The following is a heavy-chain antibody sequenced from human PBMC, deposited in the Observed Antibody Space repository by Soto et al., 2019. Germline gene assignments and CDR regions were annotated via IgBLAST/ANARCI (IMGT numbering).Heavy chain of an antibody. Sequence: QVHLVQSGAEVKKPGASVKVSCKASGYTFTNYGVTWVRQAPGQGLEWMGWITPYNGNTHYAQKVQGRVTMTIDTSTSTAYMELWSLRSDDTAVYYCARAGDYGSFYIFDYWGQGTLVTVSS. D-gene: IGHD3-10*01. CDR1: GYTFTNYG. CDR2: ITPYNGNT. V-gene: IGHV1-18*01. CDR3: ARAGDYGSFYIFDY. J-gene: IGHJ4*02.